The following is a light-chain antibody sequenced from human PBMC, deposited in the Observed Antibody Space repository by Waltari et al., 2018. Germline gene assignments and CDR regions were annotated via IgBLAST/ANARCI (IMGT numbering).Light chain of an antibody. CDR2: VVT. CDR1: SSDVGGYNY. CDR3: CSYAGSATYV. V-gene: IGLV2-11*01. J-gene: IGLJ1*01. Sequence: QSALTQPRSVSGSPGQSVAISCTGTSSDVGGYNYVSWYQQHPGKAPKVMIYVVTKRPSGVPDRFSGSKSCNTASLTISGLQAEDEADYYCCSYAGSATYVFGTGTKVTVL.